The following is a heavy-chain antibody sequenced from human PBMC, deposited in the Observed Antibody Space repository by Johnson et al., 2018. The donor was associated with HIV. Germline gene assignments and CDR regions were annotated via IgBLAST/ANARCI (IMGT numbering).Heavy chain of an antibody. CDR3: AKETPSMDDAFDV. V-gene: IGHV3-30*02. CDR1: GFTFSSYG. CDR2: IRYDGSNK. D-gene: IGHD2-21*01. Sequence: QVQLVESGGRVVQPGGSLRLSCAASGFTFSSYGMHWVRQAPGKGLEWVAFIRYDGSNKYYADSVKGRFTISRDNSKNTLYLQMNSLRAEDTAVYYCAKETPSMDDAFDVWGQGTMVTVSS. J-gene: IGHJ3*01.